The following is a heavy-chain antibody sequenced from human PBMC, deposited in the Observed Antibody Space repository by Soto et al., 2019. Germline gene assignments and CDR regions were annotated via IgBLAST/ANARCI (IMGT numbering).Heavy chain of an antibody. V-gene: IGHV1-69*01. J-gene: IGHJ6*02. CDR2: IIPIFGTA. Sequence: QVQLVQSGAEVKKPGSSVKVSCKAPGGTFSSYAISWVRQAPGQGLEWMGGIIPIFGTANYAQKCQGRVTITADESTSKGDMELSSLRAEDTAVYYCARSQGGSSSLDIYYYYYYGMDVWGQGTTVTVSS. D-gene: IGHD2-15*01. CDR1: GGTFSSYA. CDR3: ARSQGGSSSLDIYYYYYYGMDV.